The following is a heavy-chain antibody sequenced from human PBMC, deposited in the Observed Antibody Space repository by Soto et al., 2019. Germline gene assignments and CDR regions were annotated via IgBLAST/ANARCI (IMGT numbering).Heavy chain of an antibody. D-gene: IGHD2-15*01. V-gene: IGHV4-39*01. CDR3: ARHFGIVVVGPGAFDI. Sequence: QLQLQESGPGLVKPSETLSLTCTVSGGSISSSSYYWGWIRQPPGKGLEWIGSIYYSGSTYYNPSLKSRVTISVDTSKNQFSLKLSSVTAADTAVYYCARHFGIVVVGPGAFDIWGQGTMVTVSS. CDR1: GGSISSSSYY. J-gene: IGHJ3*02. CDR2: IYYSGST.